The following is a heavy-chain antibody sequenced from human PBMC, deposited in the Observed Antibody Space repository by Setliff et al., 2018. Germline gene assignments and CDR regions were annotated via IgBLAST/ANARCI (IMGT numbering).Heavy chain of an antibody. V-gene: IGHV4-61*09. CDR2: INRRGTT. J-gene: IGHJ3*02. CDR1: GGSVNSGYDN. CDR3: ARASSGWYSAYAGGGFDI. Sequence: SETLSLTCTVSGGSVNSGYDNWNWLRQPAGKGLEWIGHINRRGTTNFTPSLKSRVTISLDTSKNQFSLNLTSVTAADTAVYYCARASSGWYSAYAGGGFDIWGQGTMVTVSS. D-gene: IGHD6-19*01.